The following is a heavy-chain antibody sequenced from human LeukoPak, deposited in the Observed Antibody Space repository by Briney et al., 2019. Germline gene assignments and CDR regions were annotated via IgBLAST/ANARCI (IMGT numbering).Heavy chain of an antibody. CDR3: ASSRDFWSGLRRGSFFDY. D-gene: IGHD3-3*01. J-gene: IGHJ4*02. V-gene: IGHV4-34*01. CDR2: INHSGST. Sequence: PSETLSLTCAVYGGSFSGYYWSWIRQPPGKGLEWIGEINHSGSTNYNPSLKSRVTISVDTSENQFSLKLSSVTAADTAVYYCASSRDFWSGLRRGSFFDYWGQGTLVTVSS. CDR1: GGSFSGYY.